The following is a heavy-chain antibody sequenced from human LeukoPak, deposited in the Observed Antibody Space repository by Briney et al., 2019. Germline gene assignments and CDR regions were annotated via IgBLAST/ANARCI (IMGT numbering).Heavy chain of an antibody. V-gene: IGHV5-51*01. Sequence: GESLKISCKGSGYSFTSYWIGWVRQMPGKGLEWMGIMYPGDSDTRYSPSFQGQVTISADKSISTAYLQWSSLKASDTAMYYCASAFSSGWYGGWFDPWGQGTLVTVSS. CDR2: MYPGDSDT. J-gene: IGHJ5*02. D-gene: IGHD6-19*01. CDR1: GYSFTSYW. CDR3: ASAFSSGWYGGWFDP.